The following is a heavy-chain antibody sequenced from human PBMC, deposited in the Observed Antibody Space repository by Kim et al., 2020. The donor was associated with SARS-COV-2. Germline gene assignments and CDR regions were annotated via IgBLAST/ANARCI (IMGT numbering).Heavy chain of an antibody. V-gene: IGHV4-34*01. J-gene: IGHJ4*02. Sequence: NDNPSLQSRVTLSVDPSNTPFSLRLSSVTAADTAIYYCARGHSTSGYDYWGQGALVTVSS. D-gene: IGHD2-2*01. CDR3: ARGHSTSGYDY.